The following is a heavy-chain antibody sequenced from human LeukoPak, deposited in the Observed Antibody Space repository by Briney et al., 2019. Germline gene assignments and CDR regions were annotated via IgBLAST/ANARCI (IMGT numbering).Heavy chain of an antibody. CDR3: ARVVGSGSYHYYYYMDV. CDR1: GYTFTSYG. V-gene: IGHV1-18*01. CDR2: ISAYNGNT. J-gene: IGHJ6*03. Sequence: GASVKVSCKASGYTFTSYGISWLRQAPGQGLEWMGWISAYNGNTNYAQKLQGRVTMTTDTSTSTAYMELRSLRSDDTAVYYCARVVGSGSYHYYYYMDVWGKGTTVTVSS. D-gene: IGHD3-10*01.